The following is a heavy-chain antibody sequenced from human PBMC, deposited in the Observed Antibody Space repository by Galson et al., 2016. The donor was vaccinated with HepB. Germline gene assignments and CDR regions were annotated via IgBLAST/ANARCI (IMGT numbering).Heavy chain of an antibody. CDR3: ARDGDHGYDMDY. CDR2: ISRASNVV. V-gene: IGHV3-48*02. CDR1: GFTLSDYN. J-gene: IGHJ4*02. D-gene: IGHD5-18*01. Sequence: SLRLSCAVSGFTLSDYNMDWVRQAPGKGPEWVAYISRASNVVYYAESVKGRFTISRDNAKNSLYLQMNSLRDEDTGFYFCARDGDHGYDMDYWGQGTLVTVSS.